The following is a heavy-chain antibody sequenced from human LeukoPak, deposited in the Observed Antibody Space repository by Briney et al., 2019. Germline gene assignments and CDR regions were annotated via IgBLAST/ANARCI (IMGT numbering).Heavy chain of an antibody. D-gene: IGHD3-22*01. V-gene: IGHV4-39*07. J-gene: IGHJ4*02. CDR1: GGSITNTNYY. CDR2: IYYSGSL. Sequence: SETLSLTCTVSGGSITNTNYYWGWVRQPPGKGLEWIGSIYYSGSLYYDPSLKSRVTISVDTSKNQFSLKLSSVTAADTAVYYCARGYDSSAYYPFNYWGQGTLVTVSS. CDR3: ARGYDSSAYYPFNY.